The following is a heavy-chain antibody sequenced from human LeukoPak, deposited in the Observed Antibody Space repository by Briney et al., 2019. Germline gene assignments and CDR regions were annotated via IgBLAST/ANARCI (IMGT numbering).Heavy chain of an antibody. Sequence: SETLSLTCTVSGYSISSGYYWGWIRQPPGKGLEWIGNIFHSGSTYYNPSLKSRVTISVDTSKNQFSLKLSSVTAADTAVYYCARDRSSYMDVWGKGTTVTISS. CDR2: IFHSGST. CDR3: ARDRSSYMDV. V-gene: IGHV4-38-2*02. CDR1: GYSISSGYY. J-gene: IGHJ6*03.